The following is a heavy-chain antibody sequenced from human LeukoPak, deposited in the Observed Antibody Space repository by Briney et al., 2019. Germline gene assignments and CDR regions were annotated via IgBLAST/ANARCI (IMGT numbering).Heavy chain of an antibody. CDR3: ARDDGSGSSDY. Sequence: ASVKVSCKASGYTFTSYGINWVRQAPGQGLEWVGWINTYNGNTDYAQKLQGRVTMTTDTSTSTAYMERRSLRSDDTAVYYCARDDGSGSSDYWGQGTLVTVSS. CDR2: INTYNGNT. D-gene: IGHD3-10*01. J-gene: IGHJ4*02. V-gene: IGHV1-18*01. CDR1: GYTFTSYG.